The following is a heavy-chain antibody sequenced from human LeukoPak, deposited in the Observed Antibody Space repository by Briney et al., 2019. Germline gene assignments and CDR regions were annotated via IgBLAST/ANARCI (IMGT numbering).Heavy chain of an antibody. CDR2: ISGSGGST. J-gene: IGHJ4*02. Sequence: GGSLRLSCAASGFTFSSYAMSWVRQAPGKGLEWVSAISGSGGSTYYADSVKGRFTISRDNSKNTLYLQMNSLRAEDTAVYYCAKAGTGYSSSWYVYWGQGTLVTVSS. CDR1: GFTFSSYA. V-gene: IGHV3-23*01. D-gene: IGHD6-13*01. CDR3: AKAGTGYSSSWYVY.